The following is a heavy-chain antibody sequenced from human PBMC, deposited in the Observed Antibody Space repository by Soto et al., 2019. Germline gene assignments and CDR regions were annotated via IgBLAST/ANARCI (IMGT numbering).Heavy chain of an antibody. CDR2: IIPIFGTA. Sequence: QVQLVQSGAEVKKPGSSVKVSCKASGGTFSSYAISWVRQAPGQGLEWMGGIIPIFGTANYAQKFQGRVTITADESTSTAYMELSSLRSEDTAVYYCARDKTLLPPQYSSGWHPGGWFDPWGQGTLVTVSS. J-gene: IGHJ5*02. D-gene: IGHD6-19*01. CDR3: ARDKTLLPPQYSSGWHPGGWFDP. CDR1: GGTFSSYA. V-gene: IGHV1-69*01.